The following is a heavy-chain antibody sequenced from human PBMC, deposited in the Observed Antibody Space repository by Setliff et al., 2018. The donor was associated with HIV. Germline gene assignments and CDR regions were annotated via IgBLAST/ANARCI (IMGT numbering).Heavy chain of an antibody. CDR3: AIDGAGGWLRPMPDY. D-gene: IGHD5-12*01. J-gene: IGHJ4*02. Sequence: ASVKVSCKVSGDSLTELSIHWVRQAPGKGLEWMGGFDHEDGETIYAQRFQGRVTMTEDTSRDTAYMEMSGLRSEDTAVYYCAIDGAGGWLRPMPDYWGQGTLVTVSS. CDR1: GDSLTELS. CDR2: FDHEDGET. V-gene: IGHV1-24*01.